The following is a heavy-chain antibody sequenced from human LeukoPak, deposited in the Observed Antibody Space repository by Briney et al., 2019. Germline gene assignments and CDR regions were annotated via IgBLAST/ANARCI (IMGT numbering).Heavy chain of an antibody. CDR3: ARGRGVSHSRGYYMDV. V-gene: IGHV4-34*01. CDR2: INHSGST. D-gene: IGHD6-13*01. J-gene: IGHJ6*03. CDR1: GGSFSGYY. Sequence: KTSETLSLTCAVYGGSFSGYYWSWIRQPPGKGLEWIGEINHSGSTNYNPSLKSRVTISVDTSKNQFSLKLSSVTAADTAVYYCARGRGVSHSRGYYMDVWGKGTTVTVSS.